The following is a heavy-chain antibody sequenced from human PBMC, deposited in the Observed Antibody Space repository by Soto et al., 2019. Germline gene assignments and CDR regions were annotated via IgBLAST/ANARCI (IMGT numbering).Heavy chain of an antibody. CDR2: IKQDGSDK. J-gene: IGHJ4*02. CDR1: GFTFSSFW. V-gene: IGHV3-7*01. Sequence: PGGSLRLSCAASGFTFSSFWMSWARRAPGKGLEWVANIKQDGSDKNYVGSVKGRFTISRDNAKNSLYLQMNSLRVEDTAMYYCVGDVSGKLGHDSWGQGTLVTVSS. D-gene: IGHD3-10*01. CDR3: VGDVSGKLGHDS.